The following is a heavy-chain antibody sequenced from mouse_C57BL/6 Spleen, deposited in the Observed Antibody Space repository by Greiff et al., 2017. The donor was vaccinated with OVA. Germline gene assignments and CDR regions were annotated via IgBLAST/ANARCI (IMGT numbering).Heavy chain of an antibody. CDR1: GFSLTSYG. CDR2: IWSGGST. D-gene: IGHD1-2*01. V-gene: IGHV2-2*01. CDR3: ARTHYYARAMDY. Sequence: QVQLKQSGPGLVQPSQSLSITCTVSGFSLTSYGVHWVRQSPGKGLEWLGVIWSGGSTDYNAAFISSLPISKDKAKRQVFLKMNSLQADDTAIDYCARTHYYARAMDYWGQGTSVTVSS. J-gene: IGHJ4*01.